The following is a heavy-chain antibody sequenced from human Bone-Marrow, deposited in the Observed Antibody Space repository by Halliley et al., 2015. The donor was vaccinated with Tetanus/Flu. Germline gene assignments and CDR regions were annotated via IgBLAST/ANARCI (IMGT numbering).Heavy chain of an antibody. D-gene: IGHD3-22*01. CDR2: ISGSGAYT. CDR1: RFDFSTHS. J-gene: IGHJ5*02. CDR3: AQDRMLVVITRLLDP. V-gene: IGHV3-21*01. Sequence: SLRLSCAASRFDFSTHSMNWVRQAPGKGLEWVSSISGSGAYTFYADSVKGRFTISRDNSNNTLYLQMNGLRVEDTAVYYCAQDRMLVVITRLLDPWGQGTLVTVSS.